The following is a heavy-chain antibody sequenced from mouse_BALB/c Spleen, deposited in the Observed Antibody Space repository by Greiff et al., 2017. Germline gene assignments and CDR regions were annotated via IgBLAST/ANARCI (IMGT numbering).Heavy chain of an antibody. Sequence: EVHLVESGGGLVQPGGSRKLSCAASGFTFSDYGMAWVRQAPGKGPEWVAFISNLAYSIYYADTVTGRFTISRENAKNTLYLEMSSLRSEDTAMYYCARDGGSLYYFDYWGQGTTLTVSS. CDR3: ARDGGSLYYFDY. V-gene: IGHV5-15*02. D-gene: IGHD6-1*01. CDR2: ISNLAYSI. CDR1: GFTFSDYG. J-gene: IGHJ2*01.